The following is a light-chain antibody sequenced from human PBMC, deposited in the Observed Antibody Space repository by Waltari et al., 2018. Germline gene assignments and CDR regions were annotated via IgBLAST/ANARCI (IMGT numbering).Light chain of an antibody. J-gene: IGKJ2*01. CDR2: DAS. CDR3: QQFNTGYS. CDR1: RAIASN. V-gene: IGKV3-15*01. Sequence: EIVMTQSPATLSVSPGGGATLSCRASRAIASNVAWYQQRPGQPLRLLIFDASTRATGIPERFSGSWSGPEFTLTISSLQSKDSAVYFCQQFNTGYSFGQGTKLEI.